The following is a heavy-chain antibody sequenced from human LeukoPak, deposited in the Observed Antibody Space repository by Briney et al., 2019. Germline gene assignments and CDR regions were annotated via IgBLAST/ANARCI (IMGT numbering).Heavy chain of an antibody. J-gene: IGHJ6*03. CDR1: GGSISSYY. D-gene: IGHD3-16*01. CDR3: AGGPYVPDYYYYYMDV. CDR2: IYYSGST. V-gene: IGHV4-59*01. Sequence: SETLSLTCTVSGGSISSYYWSWIRQPPGKGLEGIGYIYYSGSTNYHPSLKSRVTISVDTSKNQFSLKLSPVTAADTAVYYCAGGPYVPDYYYYYMDVWGKGTTVTVSS.